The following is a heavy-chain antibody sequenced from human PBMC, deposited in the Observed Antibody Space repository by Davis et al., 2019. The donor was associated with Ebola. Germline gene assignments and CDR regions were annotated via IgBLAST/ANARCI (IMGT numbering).Heavy chain of an antibody. J-gene: IGHJ4*02. V-gene: IGHV3-9*01. CDR2: ICWNSGSI. CDR1: GFTFDDYA. Sequence: SLKIPFAASGFTFDDYAMHWVRPAPGKGLEWVPGICWNSGSIGYADSVKVRFTISRDNAKNSLYLQMNSLRAEDTALYYCAKASYDFWSGYGNYFDYWGQGTLVTVSS. D-gene: IGHD3-3*01. CDR3: AKASYDFWSGYGNYFDY.